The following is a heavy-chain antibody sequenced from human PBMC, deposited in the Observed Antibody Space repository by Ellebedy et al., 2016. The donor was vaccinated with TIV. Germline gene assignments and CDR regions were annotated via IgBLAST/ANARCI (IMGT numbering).Heavy chain of an antibody. CDR1: GGSFSGYY. D-gene: IGHD5-18*01. V-gene: IGHV4-34*01. J-gene: IGHJ6*02. Sequence: MPSETLSLTCAVYGGSFSGYYWSWIRKPPGKGLEWIGETNHSGSTNYNPSLTSRFTISVDTSKNQFSLKLTSVTAADTAVYYCARRAMVTEGMDVWGQGTTVTVSS. CDR3: ARRAMVTEGMDV. CDR2: TNHSGST.